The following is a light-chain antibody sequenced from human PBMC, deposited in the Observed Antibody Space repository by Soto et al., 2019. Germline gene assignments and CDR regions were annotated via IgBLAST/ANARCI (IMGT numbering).Light chain of an antibody. V-gene: IGKV1-9*01. CDR2: AAS. CDR1: QGISSY. Sequence: IQLTQSPSSLSASVGDRVTITCRASQGISSYLAWYQQKPGKAPKLLIYAASTLQSGVPSRFSGSGSGTEFTLTISSLQPEDFGTYYCQQLNSYPLTFGGGTKVDIK. J-gene: IGKJ4*01. CDR3: QQLNSYPLT.